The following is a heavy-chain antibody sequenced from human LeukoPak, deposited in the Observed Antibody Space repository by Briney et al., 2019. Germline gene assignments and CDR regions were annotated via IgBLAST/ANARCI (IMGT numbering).Heavy chain of an antibody. CDR3: ARGTGFGVVILYYYGMDV. CDR1: GYTFTSYD. J-gene: IGHJ6*02. D-gene: IGHD3-3*01. V-gene: IGHV1-8*01. CDR2: TNPNSGNT. Sequence: GASVKVSCKASGYTFTSYDINWVRQATGQGLEWMGWTNPNSGNTGYAQKFQGRVTMTRNTSISTAYMELSSLRSEDTAVYYCARGTGFGVVILYYYGMDVWGQGTTVTVSS.